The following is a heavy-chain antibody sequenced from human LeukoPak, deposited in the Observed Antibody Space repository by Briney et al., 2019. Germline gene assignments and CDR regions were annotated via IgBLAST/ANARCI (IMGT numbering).Heavy chain of an antibody. CDR1: GYTFTDYY. CDR2: VDPEDGET. D-gene: IGHD1/OR15-1a*01. J-gene: IGHJ6*03. Sequence: ASVKISCKVSGYTFTDYYMHWVQQAPGKGLEWMGLVDPEDGETIYAEKFQGRVTITADTSTDTAYMELSSLRSEDTAVYYCATDVRQGNTYYYYYMDVWGKGTTVTVSS. V-gene: IGHV1-69-2*01. CDR3: ATDVRQGNTYYYYYMDV.